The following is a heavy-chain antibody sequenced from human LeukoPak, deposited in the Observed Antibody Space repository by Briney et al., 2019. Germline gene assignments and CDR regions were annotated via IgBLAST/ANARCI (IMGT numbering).Heavy chain of an antibody. J-gene: IGHJ1*01. D-gene: IGHD1-7*01. CDR2: INPNSGGT. V-gene: IGHV1-2*02. Sequence: GASVKVSCKASGYTFTGYYMHWVRQAPGQGLEWMGWINPNSGGTNYAQKFQGRVTMTRDTSISTAYMELSRLRSGDTAVYYCARVKRNYPLDQYFQHWGQGTLVTVSS. CDR3: ARVKRNYPLDQYFQH. CDR1: GYTFTGYY.